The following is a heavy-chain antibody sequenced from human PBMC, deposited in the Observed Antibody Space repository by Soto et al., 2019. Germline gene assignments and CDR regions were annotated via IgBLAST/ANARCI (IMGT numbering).Heavy chain of an antibody. D-gene: IGHD6-13*01. CDR2: ISSSSSTI. CDR3: ARVHDPIAAAAPPDMDV. J-gene: IGHJ6*02. V-gene: IGHV3-48*02. Sequence: GGSLRLSCAASGFTFSSYSMKWVRQAPGKGLEWVSYISSSSSTIYYADSVKGRFTISRDNAKNSLYLQMNSLRDEDTAVYYCARVHDPIAAAAPPDMDVWGQGTTVTVSS. CDR1: GFTFSSYS.